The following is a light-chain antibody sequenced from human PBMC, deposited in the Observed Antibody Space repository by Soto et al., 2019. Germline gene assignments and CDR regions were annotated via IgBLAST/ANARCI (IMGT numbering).Light chain of an antibody. CDR1: SSNIGAGYD. V-gene: IGLV1-40*01. J-gene: IGLJ2*01. Sequence: QSVLTQPPSVSGAPGQRVTISCTGSSSNIGAGYDIHWYQQLPGTAPKLFIYANTNRPSGVPDRFSASKSGTSASLAVTGLRAEDEADYYCQSYDITLSGVVIFGGGTKLTVL. CDR2: ANT. CDR3: QSYDITLSGVVI.